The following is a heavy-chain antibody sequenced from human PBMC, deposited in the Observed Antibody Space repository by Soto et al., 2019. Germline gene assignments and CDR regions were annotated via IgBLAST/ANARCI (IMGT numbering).Heavy chain of an antibody. J-gene: IGHJ3*02. CDR3: AKVPGSYYAFDI. CDR2: ISWNSGSI. D-gene: IGHD3-10*01. V-gene: IGHV3-9*01. Sequence: GGSLRLSCAASGFTFDDYAMHWVRQAPGKGLEWVSGISWNSGSIGYADSVKGRFTISRDNAKNSLYLQMNSLRAEDTALYYCAKVPGSYYAFDIWGQGTMVTVSS. CDR1: GFTFDDYA.